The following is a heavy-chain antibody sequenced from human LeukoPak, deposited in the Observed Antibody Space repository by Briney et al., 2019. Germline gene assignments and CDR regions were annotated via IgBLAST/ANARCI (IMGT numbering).Heavy chain of an antibody. Sequence: HPGGSLRLSCAASGFTVSSNYMSWVRQAPGKGLEWVSVIYSGGSTYYADSVKGRFTISRDNSKNTLYLQMTSLRAEDPAVDYCARGISYSSRSYYYYYGMDVWGQGTTVTVSS. D-gene: IGHD6-13*01. J-gene: IGHJ6*02. CDR3: ARGISYSSRSYYYYYGMDV. CDR2: IYSGGST. V-gene: IGHV3-53*01. CDR1: GFTVSSNY.